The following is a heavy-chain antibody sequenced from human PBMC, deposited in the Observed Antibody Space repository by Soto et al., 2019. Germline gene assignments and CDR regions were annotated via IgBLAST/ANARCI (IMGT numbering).Heavy chain of an antibody. J-gene: IGHJ6*02. CDR3: ARDFGGSISFGFGMDV. Sequence: PGGSLRLSCAASGFTFSSYAMHWVRQAPGKGLQWVAVISYDGSNKYYADSVKGRFTISRDNSKNTLYLQMNSLRDDDTAVYYCARDFGGSISFGFGMDVWGQGTTVTVSS. CDR2: ISYDGSNK. V-gene: IGHV3-30-3*01. CDR1: GFTFSSYA. D-gene: IGHD6-6*01.